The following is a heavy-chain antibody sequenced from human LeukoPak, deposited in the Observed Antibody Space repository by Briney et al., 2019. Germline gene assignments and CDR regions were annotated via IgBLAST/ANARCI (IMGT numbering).Heavy chain of an antibody. D-gene: IGHD4-17*01. CDR2: INPNSGGT. J-gene: IGHJ5*02. Sequence: ASVKVSCKASGYTFTGYYMHWVRQAPGQGLEWVGWINPNSGGTNYAQKFQGRVTMTRDTSISTAYMELSRLRSDDTAVYYCARDPDDYGDDGWFDPWGQGTLVTVPS. V-gene: IGHV1-2*02. CDR3: ARDPDDYGDDGWFDP. CDR1: GYTFTGYY.